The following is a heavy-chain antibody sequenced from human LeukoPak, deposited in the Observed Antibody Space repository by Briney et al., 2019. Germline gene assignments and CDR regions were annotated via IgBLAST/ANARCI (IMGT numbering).Heavy chain of an antibody. CDR3: ARVQSAYYYYYGMDV. Sequence: GRSLRLSCAASGFTFSSYGMHWVRQAPGKGLEWVAVIWYDGSNKYYADSVKGRFTISRDNSKNTPYLQMNSLRAEDTAVYYCARVQSAYYYYYGMDVWGQGTTVTVSS. V-gene: IGHV3-33*01. J-gene: IGHJ6*02. CDR2: IWYDGSNK. CDR1: GFTFSSYG.